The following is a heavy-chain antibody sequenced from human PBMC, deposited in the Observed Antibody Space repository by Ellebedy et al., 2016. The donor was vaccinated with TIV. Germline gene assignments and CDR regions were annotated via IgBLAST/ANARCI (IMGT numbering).Heavy chain of an antibody. CDR1: GYTFTTYY. CDR3: ARSGSPGPPDY. Sequence: ASVKVSCKASGYTFTTYYIHWVRQAPGQGLEWVGTLNPSTGGTSYAQKFQGRVTLTRDTSTSTAYMELSSLRSEDTAVYYCARSGSPGPPDYWGQGTLVTVSS. V-gene: IGHV1-46*01. CDR2: LNPSTGGT. J-gene: IGHJ4*02. D-gene: IGHD3-10*01.